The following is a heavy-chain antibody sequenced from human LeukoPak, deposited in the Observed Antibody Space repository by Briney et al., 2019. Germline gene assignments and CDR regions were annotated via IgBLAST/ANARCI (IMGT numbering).Heavy chain of an antibody. CDR3: ARTHLAAARPSSIDY. D-gene: IGHD6-13*01. CDR1: GFTFSSYW. J-gene: IGHJ4*02. V-gene: IGHV3-74*01. CDR2: INSDGSST. Sequence: PGWSLRLCCAASGFTFSSYWMHWVRQGPGKGLVWVSRINSDGSSTSYADSVKGRFPISRDNAKNPLYMQMNSLRAEDTAVYYCARTHLAAARPSSIDYWGQGTLVTVSS.